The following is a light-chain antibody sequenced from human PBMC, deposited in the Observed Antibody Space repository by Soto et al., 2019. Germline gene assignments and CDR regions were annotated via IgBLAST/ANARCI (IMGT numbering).Light chain of an antibody. Sequence: IVLTQSPGTLSLSPGERATLSCGASQSVTNNFLAWYQQKPGQAPSLLIYGASSRPTGVPDRFSGSGSGTDFTLTISRLEPEDFAVYYCQQYGTPLFTFGPGTKVDIK. V-gene: IGKV3-20*01. CDR2: GAS. J-gene: IGKJ3*01. CDR3: QQYGTPLFT. CDR1: QSVTNNF.